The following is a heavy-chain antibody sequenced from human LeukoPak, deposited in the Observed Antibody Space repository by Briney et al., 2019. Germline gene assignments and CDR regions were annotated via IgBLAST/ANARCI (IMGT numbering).Heavy chain of an antibody. CDR3: ARVSQWLPDY. V-gene: IGHV3-66*01. J-gene: IGHJ4*02. D-gene: IGHD6-19*01. CDR1: GFTVSSNY. CDR2: IYSGGIT. Sequence: GGSLRFSCAASGFTVSSNYRSWVRQAPGKGLEWVSVIYSGGITDYADSVKDRFTISRDSSKNTLYLQMNSLRAEDTAVYYCARVSQWLPDYWGQGTLVTVSS.